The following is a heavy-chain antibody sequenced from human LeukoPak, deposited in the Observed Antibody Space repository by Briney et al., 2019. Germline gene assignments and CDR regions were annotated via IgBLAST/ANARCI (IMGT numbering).Heavy chain of an antibody. CDR2: INPNSGGT. Sequence: ASVKVSCKASGYTFTGYYMHWVRQAPGQGLERMGWINPNSGGTNYAQKFQGRVTMTRDTSISTAYMELSRLRSDDTAVYYCAREILYGLVLGNFDYWGQGTLVTVSS. CDR1: GYTFTGYY. CDR3: AREILYGLVLGNFDY. J-gene: IGHJ4*02. V-gene: IGHV1-2*02. D-gene: IGHD6-19*01.